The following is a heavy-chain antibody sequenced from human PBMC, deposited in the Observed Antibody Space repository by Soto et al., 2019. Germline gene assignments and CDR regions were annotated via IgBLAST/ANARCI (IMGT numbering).Heavy chain of an antibody. CDR3: VRADGFGVVTSFMAY. CDR2: VYYSANT. D-gene: IGHD2-15*01. V-gene: IGHV4-39*01. J-gene: IGHJ4*02. CDR1: GGSGSSGSYY. Sequence: PSETLALTCAVSGGSGSSGSYYWSLFRQPPRKGLEWLGHVYYSANTHYNTSLRSRVTISVDTSKSQFSLTLSSVTAAEKAVYYCVRADGFGVVTSFMAYWGQGTLVIVSS.